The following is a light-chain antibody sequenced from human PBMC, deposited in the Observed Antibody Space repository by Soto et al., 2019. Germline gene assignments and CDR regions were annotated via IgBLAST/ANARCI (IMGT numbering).Light chain of an antibody. CDR1: QSVSSY. V-gene: IGKV3-11*01. CDR2: DAS. J-gene: IGKJ1*01. Sequence: EIMLSQSPSTRSSTPGXRXXRXXWASQSVSSYLAWYQQKPGQAPRLLIYDASNRATGIPARFSGSGSGTDFTLTISSLEPEDFAVYYCQQRSNWPRTFGQGTKVDIK. CDR3: QQRSNWPRT.